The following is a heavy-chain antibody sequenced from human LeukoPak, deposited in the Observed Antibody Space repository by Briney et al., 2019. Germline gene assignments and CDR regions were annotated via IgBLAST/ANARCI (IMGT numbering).Heavy chain of an antibody. CDR1: GFTFTTYE. CDR2: ISGSGSTR. D-gene: IGHD6-19*01. CDR3: ARLAVAGNFVFDY. Sequence: GGSLRLSCAASGFTFTTYEMKWVRQAAGRVLEWVSYISGSGSTRSYADSVKGRSTITRDNAKNSLYLQMNSLRAEDTAVYYCARLAVAGNFVFDYWGQGTLVAVSS. V-gene: IGHV3-48*03. J-gene: IGHJ4*02.